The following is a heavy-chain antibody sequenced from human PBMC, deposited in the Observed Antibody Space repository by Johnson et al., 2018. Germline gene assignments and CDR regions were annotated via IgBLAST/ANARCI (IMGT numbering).Heavy chain of an antibody. V-gene: IGHV3-9*01. D-gene: IGHD3-10*01. Sequence: VQLVESGGGLAQPGRSLRLSCAASGFNFDDYAMHWVRQAPGKGLEWVSGISWNSGSIAYADSVKGRFTISRDNAKNSLYLEMNNLRAEDTALYYCAQTRWVRGIIHYYYLDVGGKGTTVTVSS. J-gene: IGHJ6*03. CDR2: ISWNSGSI. CDR3: AQTRWVRGIIHYYYLDV. CDR1: GFNFDDYA.